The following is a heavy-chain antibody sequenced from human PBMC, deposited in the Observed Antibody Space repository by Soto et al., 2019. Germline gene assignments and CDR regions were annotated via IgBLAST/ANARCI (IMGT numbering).Heavy chain of an antibody. V-gene: IGHV3-33*01. J-gene: IGHJ4*02. Sequence: HPGGFLRLSCAASGFTFSSYGMHWVRQAPGKGLEWVAVIWYDGSNKYYADSVKGRFTISRDNSKNTLYLQMNSLRAEDTAVYYCARGSGSYLAWPGFDYWGQGTLVTSPQ. CDR1: GFTFSSYG. CDR3: ARGSGSYLAWPGFDY. D-gene: IGHD1-26*01. CDR2: IWYDGSNK.